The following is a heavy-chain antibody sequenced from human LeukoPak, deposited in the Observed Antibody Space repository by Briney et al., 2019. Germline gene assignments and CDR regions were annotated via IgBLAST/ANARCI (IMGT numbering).Heavy chain of an antibody. Sequence: PSETLSLTCAVYGGSFSGYYWSWIRQPPGKGLEWIGEINHSGSTNYNPSLKSRVTISVDTSKNQFSLKLSSVAAADTAVYYCARGPHYGDYRVDYWGQGTLVTVSS. J-gene: IGHJ4*02. V-gene: IGHV4-34*01. CDR2: INHSGST. CDR3: ARGPHYGDYRVDY. CDR1: GGSFSGYY. D-gene: IGHD4-17*01.